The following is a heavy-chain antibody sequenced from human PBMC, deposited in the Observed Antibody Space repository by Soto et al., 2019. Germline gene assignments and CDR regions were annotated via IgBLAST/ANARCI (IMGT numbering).Heavy chain of an antibody. V-gene: IGHV3-33*01. Sequence: QVQLVESGGGVVQPGRSLRLSCAASGFTFSNSGMHWVRQAPGKGLEWVAVIWYDGSNIHYADSVRGRFTISRDNSKNTLYLQMNSLRAEDTAVYYCARTKYSSSWLYDYWGQGTLVTVSS. CDR2: IWYDGSNI. CDR1: GFTFSNSG. CDR3: ARTKYSSSWLYDY. D-gene: IGHD6-13*01. J-gene: IGHJ4*02.